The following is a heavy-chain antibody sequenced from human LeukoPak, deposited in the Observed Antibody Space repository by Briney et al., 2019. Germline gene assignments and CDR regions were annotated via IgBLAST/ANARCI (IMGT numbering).Heavy chain of an antibody. CDR3: ARKPLGSSRYDY. CDR1: GFTFSSYS. D-gene: IGHD3-10*01. J-gene: IGHJ4*02. V-gene: IGHV3-21*04. CDR2: ISCSSSYI. Sequence: GGSLRLSCAASGFTFSSYSMNWVRQAPGKGLEWVSSISCSSSYIYYADSVKGRFTISRDNAKNSLYLQMNSLRAADTAVYYCARKPLGSSRYDYWGQGTLVTVSS.